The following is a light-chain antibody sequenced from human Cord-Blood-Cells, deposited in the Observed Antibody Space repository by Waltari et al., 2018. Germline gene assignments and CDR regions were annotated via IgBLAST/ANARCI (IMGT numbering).Light chain of an antibody. CDR1: SSDVGGYNY. CDR2: DVS. Sequence: QSALTQPRSVSGSPGQSVTISCTGTSSDVGGYNYVSWYQQHPGKAPKLMIYDVSKRPSGVPDRCSGSKSGNTASLTISGRQAEDEADYYCCSYAGSYTLVVFGGGTKLTVL. V-gene: IGLV2-11*01. CDR3: CSYAGSYTLVV. J-gene: IGLJ2*01.